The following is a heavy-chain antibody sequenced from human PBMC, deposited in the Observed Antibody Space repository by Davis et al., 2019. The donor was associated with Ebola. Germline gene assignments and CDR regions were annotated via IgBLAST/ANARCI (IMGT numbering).Heavy chain of an antibody. J-gene: IGHJ6*02. Sequence: SETLSLTCAVSGGSFSSYYWSWIRQPPGKGLEWIGYIYYSGSTNYNPSLKSRVTISVDTSNNQFSLKLSSVTAAATAVYYCARHEDSGSYYDYYYYGMDVWGQGTTVTVSS. CDR3: ARHEDSGSYYDYYYYGMDV. D-gene: IGHD1-26*01. CDR2: IYYSGST. V-gene: IGHV4-59*08. CDR1: GGSFSSYY.